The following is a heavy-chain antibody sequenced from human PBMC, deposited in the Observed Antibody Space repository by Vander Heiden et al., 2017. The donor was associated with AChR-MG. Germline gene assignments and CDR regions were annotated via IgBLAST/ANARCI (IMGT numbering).Heavy chain of an antibody. D-gene: IGHD2-21*01. CDR3: ARADVIDFNYFYFYMDV. CDR1: GGTFGTYA. Sequence: QVQLVQSGAEVKKPGSSVKVSCQASGGTFGTYAITWVRQAPGLGLEWMGAILPIYETAHSAQKFQGRLSITADESTGTSYMELSSLTSEDTAVYYCARADVIDFNYFYFYMDVWGEGTTVTVYS. V-gene: IGHV1-69*01. J-gene: IGHJ6*03. CDR2: ILPIYETA.